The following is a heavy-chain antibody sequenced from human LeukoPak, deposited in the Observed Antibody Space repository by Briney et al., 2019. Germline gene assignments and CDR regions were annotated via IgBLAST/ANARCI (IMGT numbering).Heavy chain of an antibody. CDR2: ISTDSGDA. D-gene: IGHD5/OR15-5a*01. Sequence: VASVKVSCKASGYHFTGYHVHWVRQAPGQGLEWMGRISTDSGDADIAQKFQGRVTMTRDTSISTAYMELSRLTSDDSAVYYCAGLGSTVKGRIDPWGQGTAVTVSS. CDR1: GYHFTGYH. V-gene: IGHV1-2*02. J-gene: IGHJ5*02. CDR3: AGLGSTVKGRIDP.